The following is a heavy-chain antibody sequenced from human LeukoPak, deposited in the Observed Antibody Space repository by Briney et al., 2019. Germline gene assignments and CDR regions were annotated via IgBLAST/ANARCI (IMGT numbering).Heavy chain of an antibody. CDR3: ARDKQHSYVRYFDH. V-gene: IGHV4-59*01. J-gene: IGHJ4*02. CDR2: MQSNGNS. D-gene: IGHD3-16*01. Sequence: PSETLSLTCTVSGDSISTYHWNWIRKPPGKGLEWIGYMQSNGNSKYNPSLRSRVTIFIDTSKSQVALILSSVTAADTAVYYCARDKQHSYVRYFDHWGQGALVTVSS. CDR1: GDSISTYH.